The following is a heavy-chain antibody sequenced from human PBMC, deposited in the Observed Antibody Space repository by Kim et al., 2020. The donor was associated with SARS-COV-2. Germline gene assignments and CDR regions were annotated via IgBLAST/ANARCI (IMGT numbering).Heavy chain of an antibody. D-gene: IGHD6-13*01. J-gene: IGHJ4*02. Sequence: SETLSLTCTVSGGSISSGGYYWSWIRQHPGKGLAWIGYIYYSGSTYSNPSLKSRVTISVATSKNQFSLKLSSVIAPDTPVYYCARGSYSSSWSVDYWAQG. CDR2: IYYSGST. CDR3: ARGSYSSSWSVDY. V-gene: IGHV4-31*03. CDR1: GGSISSGGYY.